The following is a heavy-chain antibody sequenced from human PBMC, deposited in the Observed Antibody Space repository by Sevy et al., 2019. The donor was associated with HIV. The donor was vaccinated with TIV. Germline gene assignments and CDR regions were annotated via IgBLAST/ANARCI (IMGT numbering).Heavy chain of an antibody. CDR1: GFTFSSYG. V-gene: IGHV3-30*02. D-gene: IGHD6-19*01. Sequence: GSLRLSCAASGFTFSSYGMHWVRQAPGKGLEWVAFIRYDGSNKYYADSVKGRFTISRDNSKNTLYLQMNSLRAEDTAVYYCAKDRYSVAGIGHYYYYGMDVWGQGTTVTVSS. CDR3: AKDRYSVAGIGHYYYYGMDV. J-gene: IGHJ6*02. CDR2: IRYDGSNK.